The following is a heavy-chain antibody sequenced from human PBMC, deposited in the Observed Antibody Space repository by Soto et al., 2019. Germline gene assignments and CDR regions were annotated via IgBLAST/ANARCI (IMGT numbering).Heavy chain of an antibody. Sequence: QVQLHESGPGLVKASETLSLTCTVSGSSVDSGSYSWTWIRQPPGMGLDWIGNIFYSGTTNYNASLKSRVDMSLDTSKHQFSLQLSSVTAADTAMYYCARVACPYYYHTSGHYYFDYWGQGTLCTVSS. V-gene: IGHV4-61*01. D-gene: IGHD3-22*01. CDR2: IFYSGTT. CDR1: GSSVDSGSYS. CDR3: ARVACPYYYHTSGHYYFDY. J-gene: IGHJ4*02.